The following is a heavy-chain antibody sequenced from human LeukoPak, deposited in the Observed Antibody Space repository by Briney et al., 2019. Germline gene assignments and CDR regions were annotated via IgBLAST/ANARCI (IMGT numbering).Heavy chain of an antibody. V-gene: IGHV3-30-3*01. D-gene: IGHD5-12*01. Sequence: GGSLRLSCAASGFTFSSYAMHWVRQAPGKGLEWVAVISYDGSNKYYADSVKGRFTISRDNSKNTLYLQVNSLRAEDTAVYYCARVRGSGYSGYDFDYWGQGTLVTVSS. CDR2: ISYDGSNK. CDR1: GFTFSSYA. CDR3: ARVRGSGYSGYDFDY. J-gene: IGHJ4*02.